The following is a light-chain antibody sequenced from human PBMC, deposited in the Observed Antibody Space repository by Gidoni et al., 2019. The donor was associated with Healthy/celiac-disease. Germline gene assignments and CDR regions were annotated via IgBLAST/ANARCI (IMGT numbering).Light chain of an antibody. CDR1: QSVSSSY. CDR3: QQYGSSPRYS. V-gene: IGKV3-20*01. Sequence: EIVLTQSPGTLSFSPGERATLSCRASQSVSSSYLAWYQQKPGQAPRLLSYGASSRATGIPDRFSGSGSGTDFTLTISRLEPEDFAVYYCQQYGSSPRYSFGQGTKLEIK. CDR2: GAS. J-gene: IGKJ2*03.